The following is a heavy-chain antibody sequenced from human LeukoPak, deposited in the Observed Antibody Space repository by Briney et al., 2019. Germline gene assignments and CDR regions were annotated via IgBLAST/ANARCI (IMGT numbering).Heavy chain of an antibody. CDR3: ARDSIVATIPDY. V-gene: IGHV3-21*01. J-gene: IGHJ4*02. D-gene: IGHD5-12*01. CDR1: GFTFSSYS. CDR2: ISSSSSYI. Sequence: GGSLRLSCAASGFTFSSYSMNWVRQAPGKGLEWVSSISSSSSYIYYADSVKGRFTISRGNAKNSLYLQMNSLRAEDTAVYYCARDSIVATIPDYWGQGTLVTVSS.